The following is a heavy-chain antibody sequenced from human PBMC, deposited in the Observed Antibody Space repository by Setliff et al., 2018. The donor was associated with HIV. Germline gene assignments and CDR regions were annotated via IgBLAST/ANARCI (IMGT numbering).Heavy chain of an antibody. CDR3: ARGWGHDGFDF. V-gene: IGHV4-34*01. J-gene: IGHJ3*01. CDR2: INHSGGT. Sequence: PSQTLSLTCAVYGRSFSGYYWNWIRQSPGKGLEWIGEINHSGGTNYNPSLKSRVTMSIDTSKNQFSLNVSSVTAADTAVYYCARGWGHDGFDFRGQGTMVTVSS. D-gene: IGHD7-27*01. CDR1: GRSFSGYY.